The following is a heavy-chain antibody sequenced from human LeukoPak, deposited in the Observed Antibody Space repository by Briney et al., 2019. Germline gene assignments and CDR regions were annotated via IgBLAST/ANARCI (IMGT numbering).Heavy chain of an antibody. CDR3: GYGSGSYPSYYYYMDV. D-gene: IGHD3-10*01. CDR1: GFTFSSYE. Sequence: AGGSLRLSCAASGFTFSSYEMNWVRQALGKGLEWVAYISSSGSTIYYADSVKGRFTISRDNAKNSLYLQMNSLRAEDTAVYYCGYGSGSYPSYYYYMDVWGKGTTVTVSS. CDR2: ISSSGSTI. V-gene: IGHV3-48*03. J-gene: IGHJ6*03.